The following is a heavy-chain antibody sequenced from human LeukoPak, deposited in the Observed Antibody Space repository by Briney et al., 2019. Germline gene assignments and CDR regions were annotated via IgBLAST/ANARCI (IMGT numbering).Heavy chain of an antibody. CDR1: GFTFSSYG. V-gene: IGHV3-21*04. J-gene: IGHJ3*02. D-gene: IGHD6-6*01. Sequence: GGSLRLSCAASGFTFSSYGMNWVRQAPGKGLEWVSSITSSSSYIYYADSVKGRFTISRDNAKNSLYLQMNSLRVEDTAVYYCAKVIGGSSAYDALDIWGQGTMVTVSS. CDR2: ITSSSSYI. CDR3: AKVIGGSSAYDALDI.